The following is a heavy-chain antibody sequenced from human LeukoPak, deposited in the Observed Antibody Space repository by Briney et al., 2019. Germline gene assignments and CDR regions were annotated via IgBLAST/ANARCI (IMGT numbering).Heavy chain of an antibody. CDR2: IDTTGTKT. CDR1: GFTFSDYW. J-gene: IGHJ5*02. CDR3: ERARGGRDAWVNP. D-gene: IGHD1-1*01. Sequence: GGSLRLSCAASGFTFSDYWMHWVRQAPGKGLVWVSRIDTTGTKTTYADSVKGRFAISRDNARNTLHLQMNSLTAEDTGVYFCERARGGRDAWVNPWGPGPWVTVSS. V-gene: IGHV3-74*03.